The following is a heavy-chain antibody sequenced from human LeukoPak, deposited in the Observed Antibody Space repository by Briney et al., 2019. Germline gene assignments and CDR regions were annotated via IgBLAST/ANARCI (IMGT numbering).Heavy chain of an antibody. CDR1: GFTVSSNY. CDR3: ARRTCGGDCYSFDY. J-gene: IGHJ4*02. V-gene: IGHV4-34*01. D-gene: IGHD2-21*02. CDR2: INDSERT. Sequence: GSLRLSCAASGFTVSSNYMSWVRQAPGKGLEWIGEINDSERTNYNPSLKSRVTISVDTSKNQFSLKLSSVTAADTAVYYCARRTCGGDCYSFDYWGQGTLVTVSS.